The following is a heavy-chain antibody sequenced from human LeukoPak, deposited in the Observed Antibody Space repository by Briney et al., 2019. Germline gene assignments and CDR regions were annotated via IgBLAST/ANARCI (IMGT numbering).Heavy chain of an antibody. V-gene: IGHV1-46*01. Sequence: ASVKVSCKTSGYTFTSYYIHWVRQAPGQGLEWMGIINPSGDSTSCAQKFQGRVTMSRDTSTSTVYMYLSSLRSEDMAVYYCARDSLYGVVDYWGQGTLVTVSS. CDR2: INPSGDST. D-gene: IGHD4-17*01. CDR1: GYTFTSYY. CDR3: ARDSLYGVVDY. J-gene: IGHJ4*02.